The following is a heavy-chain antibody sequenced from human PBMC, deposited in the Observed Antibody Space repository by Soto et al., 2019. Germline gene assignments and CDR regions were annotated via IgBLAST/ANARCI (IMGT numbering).Heavy chain of an antibody. J-gene: IGHJ4*02. CDR3: ASCGGDCYFDY. V-gene: IGHV4-59*01. CDR2: IYYSGST. Sequence: SETLSLTCTVSGGYISSYYWSWIRQPPGKGLEWIGYIYYSGSTNYNPSLKSRVTISVDTSKNQFSLKLSSVTAADTAVYYCASCGGDCYFDYWGQGTLVTVSS. CDR1: GGYISSYY. D-gene: IGHD2-21*01.